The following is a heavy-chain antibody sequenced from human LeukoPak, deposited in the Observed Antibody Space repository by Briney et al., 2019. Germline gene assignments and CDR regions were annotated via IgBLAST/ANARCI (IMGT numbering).Heavy chain of an antibody. D-gene: IGHD5-18*01. CDR2: ISYSGST. J-gene: IGHJ4*02. V-gene: IGHV4-59*08. CDR3: ARLGYTYGHFDY. CDR1: GGSIINYY. Sequence: WETLSLTCTVSGGSIINYYWSWIRQPPGKGLEWIGYISYSGSTNYNPSLKSRVTVSVDTSRNQFSLKLSSVTAADTAVYYCARLGYTYGHFDYWGRGTLVTVSS.